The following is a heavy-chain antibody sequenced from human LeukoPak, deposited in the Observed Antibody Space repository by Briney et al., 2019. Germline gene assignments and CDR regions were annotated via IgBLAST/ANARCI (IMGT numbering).Heavy chain of an antibody. Sequence: SVTVSCKASGGTFSSYAISWVRQAPGQGLEWMGGIIPIFGTANYAQKFQGRATITADESTSTAYMELSSLRSEDTAVYYCARDDNLSPVVAEDYYYYYGMDVWGQGTTVTVSS. J-gene: IGHJ6*02. V-gene: IGHV1-69*13. D-gene: IGHD3-22*01. CDR3: ARDDNLSPVVAEDYYYYYGMDV. CDR1: GGTFSSYA. CDR2: IIPIFGTA.